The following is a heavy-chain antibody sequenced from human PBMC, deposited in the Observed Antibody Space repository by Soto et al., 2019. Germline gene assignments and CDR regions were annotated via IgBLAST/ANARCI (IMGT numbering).Heavy chain of an antibody. J-gene: IGHJ4*02. CDR2: ISGSGDRT. CDR1: GITIRNYP. CDR3: VKDDGGNPSTEPH. V-gene: IGHV3-23*01. Sequence: EVQLQESGGGLVQPGGSLRLSCAASGITIRNYPMRWVRQAPGKGLDWVSGISGSGDRTYYADSAKGRFTISKDFSKNSLSLQLDSLIVEDTAVYFCVKDDGGNPSTEPHWGQGTLVTVSS. D-gene: IGHD2-15*01.